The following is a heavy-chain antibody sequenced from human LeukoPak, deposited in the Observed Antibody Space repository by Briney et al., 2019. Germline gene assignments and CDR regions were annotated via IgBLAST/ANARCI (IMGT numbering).Heavy chain of an antibody. CDR3: ASCSGGSCHYFDY. Sequence: PSETLSLTCAVYGGSFSGYYWSWIRQPPGKGLEWIGEINHSGSTNYNPSLESRVTISVDTSKNQFSLKLSSVTAADTAVYYCASCSGGSCHYFDYRGQGTLVTVSS. D-gene: IGHD2-15*01. V-gene: IGHV4-34*01. CDR2: INHSGST. J-gene: IGHJ4*02. CDR1: GGSFSGYY.